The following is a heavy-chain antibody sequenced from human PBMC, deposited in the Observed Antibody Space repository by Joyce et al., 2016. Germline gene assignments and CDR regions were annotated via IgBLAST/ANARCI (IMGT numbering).Heavy chain of an antibody. CDR2: IFGDGRT. J-gene: IGHJ4*02. Sequence: VELVESGGGFFQPGESLRLSCSASGISIMRSYMAWVRQAPGKGMGWVAIIFGDGRTYFGDSVKGRCSISRDKSKNTFSLQMKSLTVGDTGFYYCARVANVASAGYDYWGPGTLVTVSS. CDR1: GISIMRSY. CDR3: ARVANVASAGYDY. V-gene: IGHV3-53*01. D-gene: IGHD6-13*01.